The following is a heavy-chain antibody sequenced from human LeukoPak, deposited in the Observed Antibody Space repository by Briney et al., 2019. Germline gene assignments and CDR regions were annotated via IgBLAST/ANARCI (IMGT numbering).Heavy chain of an antibody. CDR1: GYTFTGYY. J-gene: IGHJ4*02. CDR3: ARDLGGYNQLDY. Sequence: ASVKVSCKASGYTFTGYYMHWVRQAAGQGLEWMGWINPNSGGTNYAQKFQGRVTMTRDTSISTAYMELSRLRSDDTAVYYCARDLGGYNQLDYWGQGTLVTVSS. D-gene: IGHD5-24*01. V-gene: IGHV1-2*02. CDR2: INPNSGGT.